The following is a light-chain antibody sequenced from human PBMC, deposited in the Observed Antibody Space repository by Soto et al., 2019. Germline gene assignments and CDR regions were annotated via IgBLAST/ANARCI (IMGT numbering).Light chain of an antibody. CDR2: DVT. J-gene: IGLJ1*01. Sequence: QSVLTQPASVSDSPGQSITISCTGTSXDVGGSNHVSWYQQHPGKAPKLMIYDVTNRPSGVSHRFSGSKSGSTASLIISGLQAEDEADYYCVSFTSSTTYVFGTGTKLTVL. V-gene: IGLV2-14*01. CDR3: VSFTSSTTYV. CDR1: SXDVGGSNH.